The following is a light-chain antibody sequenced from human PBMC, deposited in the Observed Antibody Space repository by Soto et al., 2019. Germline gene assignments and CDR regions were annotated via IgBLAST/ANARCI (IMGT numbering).Light chain of an antibody. J-gene: IGLJ1*01. CDR3: CSYAGSGTFV. CDR2: EGS. Sequence: QSALTQPASVSGSPGHSITISCTGTSSDVGSYNFVSWYQQHPGKAPKLMIYEGSQRPSGVSNRFSGSKSGNTASLTVSGLQAEDEADYYCCSYAGSGTFVFGPGTKLTVL. V-gene: IGLV2-23*03. CDR1: SSDVGSYNF.